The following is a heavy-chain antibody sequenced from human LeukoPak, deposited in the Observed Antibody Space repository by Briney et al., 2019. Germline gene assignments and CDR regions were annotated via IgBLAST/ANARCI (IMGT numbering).Heavy chain of an antibody. CDR3: VKVAHCSGGSCYLWAASDH. CDR1: GFTFSTYG. Sequence: GGSLRLSCSASGFTFSTYGFHWVRQAPGKGLEYVSAISRNGGSTNYADSVKGRFTISRESSKNTLFLQMNSLRLEDTAIYHCVKVAHCSGGSCYLWAASDHWGQGALVTVSS. V-gene: IGHV3-64D*09. J-gene: IGHJ4*02. D-gene: IGHD2-15*01. CDR2: ISRNGGST.